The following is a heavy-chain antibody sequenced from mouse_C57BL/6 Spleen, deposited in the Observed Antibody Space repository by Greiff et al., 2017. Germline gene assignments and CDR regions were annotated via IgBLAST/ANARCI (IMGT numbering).Heavy chain of an antibody. J-gene: IGHJ3*01. D-gene: IGHD3-3*01. CDR2: IYPGDGDT. Sequence: QVQLQQSGAELVKPGASVKISCKASGYAFSSYWMNWVKQRPGKGLEWIGQIYPGDGDTNYNGKFKGKATLTADKSSSTAYMQLSSLTSEDSAVYFCARLRDHEGAWFAYWGQGTLVTVSA. V-gene: IGHV1-80*01. CDR1: GYAFSSYW. CDR3: ARLRDHEGAWFAY.